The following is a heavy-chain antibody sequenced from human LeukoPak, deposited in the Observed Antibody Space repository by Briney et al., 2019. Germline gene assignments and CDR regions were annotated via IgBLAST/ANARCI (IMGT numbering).Heavy chain of an antibody. V-gene: IGHV4-34*01. CDR2: INHSGST. CDR3: ARGSGYCSSTSCDLYFQH. J-gene: IGHJ1*01. D-gene: IGHD2-2*01. CDR1: GGSFSGYY. Sequence: SETLSLTCAVYGGSFSGYYWSWIRQPPGKGLEWIGEINHSGSTNYNPSLKSRVPISVDTSKNQFSLKLSSVTAADTAVYYCARGSGYCSSTSCDLYFQHWGQGTLVTVSS.